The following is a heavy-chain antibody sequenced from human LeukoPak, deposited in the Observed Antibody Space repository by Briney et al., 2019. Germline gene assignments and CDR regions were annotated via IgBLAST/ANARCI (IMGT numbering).Heavy chain of an antibody. V-gene: IGHV3-7*03. CDR2: IKQDGSEK. CDR3: ARRAYPYHYYMDV. J-gene: IGHJ6*03. D-gene: IGHD3-16*01. Sequence: PGGSLRLSCAASGFTFSSYWMSWVRQAPGKGLEWVANIKQDGSEKYYVDSVKGQFTISRDNAKNSLYLHMNSLRAEDTALYYCARRAYPYHYYMDVWGKGTTVTVSS. CDR1: GFTFSSYW.